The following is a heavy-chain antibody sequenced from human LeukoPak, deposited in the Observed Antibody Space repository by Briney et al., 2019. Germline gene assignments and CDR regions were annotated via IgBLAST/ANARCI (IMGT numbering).Heavy chain of an antibody. Sequence: ASVKVSCKASGYTFTGYYMHWVRQAPGRGLEWMGWINPNSGGTNYAQKFQGRVTMTRDTSISTAHMELSRLRSDDTAVYYCATDHCSSTSCYPDYWGQGTLVTVSS. CDR2: INPNSGGT. D-gene: IGHD2-2*01. CDR1: GYTFTGYY. J-gene: IGHJ4*02. V-gene: IGHV1-2*02. CDR3: ATDHCSSTSCYPDY.